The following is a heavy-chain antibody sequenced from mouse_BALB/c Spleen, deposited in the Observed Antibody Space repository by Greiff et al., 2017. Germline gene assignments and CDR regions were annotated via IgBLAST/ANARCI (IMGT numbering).Heavy chain of an antibody. CDR2: IWSGGST. V-gene: IGHV2-4-1*01. CDR3: ARNLYGYAPAMDY. CDR1: GFSLTSYG. D-gene: IGHD2-2*01. Sequence: VKLIESGPGLVQPSQSLSITCTVSGFSLTSYGVHWVRQSPGKGLEWLGVIWSGGSTDYNAAFISRLSISKDNSKGQVFFKMNSLQADDTAIYYCARNLYGYAPAMDYWGQGTSVTVSS. J-gene: IGHJ4*01.